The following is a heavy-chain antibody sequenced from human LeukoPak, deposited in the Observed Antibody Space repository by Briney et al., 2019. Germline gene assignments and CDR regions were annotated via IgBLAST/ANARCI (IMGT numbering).Heavy chain of an antibody. CDR3: ARVVGSKNTNWFDP. CDR1: GYTFTGYY. Sequence: ASVKVSCKASGYTFTGYYMHWVRQAPGQGLEWMGRINPNSGGTNYAQKFQGRVTMTRDTSISTAYMELSRLRSDDTAVYYCARVVGSKNTNWFDPWGQGTLLTVSS. J-gene: IGHJ5*02. V-gene: IGHV1-2*06. CDR2: INPNSGGT. D-gene: IGHD2-15*01.